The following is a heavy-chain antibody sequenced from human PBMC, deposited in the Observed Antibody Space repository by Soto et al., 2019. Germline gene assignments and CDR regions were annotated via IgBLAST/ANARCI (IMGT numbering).Heavy chain of an antibody. D-gene: IGHD1-26*01. CDR1: GYIFTGYY. V-gene: IGHV1-2*04. J-gene: IGHJ4*02. CDR3: ARESSGDGSYFDY. CDR2: INPNRGGT. Sequence: QVQLVQSGAEVKKPGASVKVSCKASGYIFTGYYIHWVRQAPGQGLEYMGWINPNRGGTNSAQKFQDWVTMTSDTSISTAYMEVNGLKSDDTAVYFCARESSGDGSYFDYWGQGTLVTVSS.